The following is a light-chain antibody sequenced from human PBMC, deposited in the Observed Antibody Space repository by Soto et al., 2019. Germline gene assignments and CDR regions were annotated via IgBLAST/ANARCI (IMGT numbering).Light chain of an antibody. CDR3: QQYGSSSWT. CDR1: QSASSRE. V-gene: IGKV3-20*01. Sequence: ELALAQSPGTLSLSPGEGATLSCRASQSASSRELALYQQKSGQAPRLLICEVSSRAPGIADRFSVSGSGADFVITISSMEHEDFAVYYSQQYGSSSWTFGQETKVDMK. J-gene: IGKJ1*01. CDR2: EVS.